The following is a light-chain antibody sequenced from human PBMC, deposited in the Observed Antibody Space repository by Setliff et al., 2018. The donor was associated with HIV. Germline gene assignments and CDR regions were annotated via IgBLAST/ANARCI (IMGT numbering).Light chain of an antibody. CDR1: ASNIGSSF. CDR3: ATWDDSLGGLYV. J-gene: IGLJ1*01. CDR2: RDD. V-gene: IGLV1-47*01. Sequence: QSVLTQPSSVSGTPGQHVTISCSGSASNIGSSFVHWYRQVAGTTPQLLIYRDDQRPSGVPDRFSGSKSGTSASLAITGLRSDDEADYYCATWDDSLGGLYVFASGTKVT.